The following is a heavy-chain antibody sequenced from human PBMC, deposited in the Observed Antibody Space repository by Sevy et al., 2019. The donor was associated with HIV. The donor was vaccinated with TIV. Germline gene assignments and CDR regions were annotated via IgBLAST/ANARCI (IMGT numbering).Heavy chain of an antibody. Sequence: GGSLRLSCAASGFRFSDYGMHWVRQAPGKGLEWVSLIRFDGSMKYIADSVKGRFTISRDKVKDTLYLQMNSLRPEDTVVYYCAKDNYDFRTGYYGYYGMDVWGQGTTVTVSS. CDR2: IRFDGSMK. V-gene: IGHV3-30*02. CDR3: AKDNYDFRTGYYGYYGMDV. J-gene: IGHJ6*02. D-gene: IGHD3-3*01. CDR1: GFRFSDYG.